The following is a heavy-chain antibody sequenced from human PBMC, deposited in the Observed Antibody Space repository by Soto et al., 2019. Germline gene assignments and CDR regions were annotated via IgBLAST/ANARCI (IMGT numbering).Heavy chain of an antibody. D-gene: IGHD3-10*01. Sequence: QVQLVQSGAEVKKPGASVKVSCKASGYTFTRYGISWVRQAPGQGLEGMGWMSADNGNTYYAQKFQGRVTMTTDTSTSTASTELRTLRSDATAVYSSASYEPVEGRFEYWGPGTLVTVSS. CDR2: MSADNGNT. CDR3: ASYEPVEGRFEY. J-gene: IGHJ4*02. V-gene: IGHV1-18*01. CDR1: GYTFTRYG.